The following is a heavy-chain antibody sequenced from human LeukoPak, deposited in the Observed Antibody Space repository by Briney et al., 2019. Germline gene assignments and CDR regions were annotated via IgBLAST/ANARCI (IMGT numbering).Heavy chain of an antibody. J-gene: IGHJ4*02. CDR2: IIPIFGTA. CDR1: GGTFSSYA. V-gene: IGHV1-69*13. Sequence: VKVSCKASGGTFSSYAISWVRQAPGQGLEWMGGIIPIFGTANYAQKFQGRVTITADESTSTAYMELSSLRSEDTAVYYRAREGTVTTEYYFDYWGQGTLVTVSS. CDR3: AREGTVTTEYYFDY. D-gene: IGHD4-17*01.